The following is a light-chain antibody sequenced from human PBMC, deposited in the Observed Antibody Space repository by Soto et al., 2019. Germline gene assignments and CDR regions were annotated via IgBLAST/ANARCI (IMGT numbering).Light chain of an antibody. CDR3: QHYGGMWT. V-gene: IGKV1-12*01. CDR1: QGISSW. CDR2: DAS. Sequence: DIQMTQSPSSVSASVGDRVTITVRASQGISSWLAWYQQKPGKAPKLLIYDASNLEYGVPSRFSGSGFGTEFILTISSLQPDDFATYWCQHYGGMWTFGQGTKVDIK. J-gene: IGKJ1*01.